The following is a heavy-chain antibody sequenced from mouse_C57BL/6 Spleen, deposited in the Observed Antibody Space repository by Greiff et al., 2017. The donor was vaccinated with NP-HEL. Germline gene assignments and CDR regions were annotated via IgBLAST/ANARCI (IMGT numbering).Heavy chain of an antibody. V-gene: IGHV1-69*01. CDR3: ARSNYGNYGAMDY. J-gene: IGHJ4*01. D-gene: IGHD2-1*01. Sequence: QVQLQQPGAELVMPGASVKLSCKASGYTFTSYWMHWVKQRPGQGLEWIGEIDPSDSYTNYNQKFKGKSTLTVDKSSSTAYMQLSSLTSEDSAVYYCARSNYGNYGAMDYWGQGTSVTVSS. CDR2: IDPSDSYT. CDR1: GYTFTSYW.